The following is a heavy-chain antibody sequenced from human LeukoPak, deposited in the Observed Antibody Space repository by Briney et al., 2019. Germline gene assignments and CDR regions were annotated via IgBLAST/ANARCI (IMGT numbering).Heavy chain of an antibody. CDR3: ARDHGSDYYMDV. V-gene: IGHV1-2*02. CDR2: INPNSGGT. CDR1: GYTFTGYY. Sequence: ASVKVSCKASGYTFTGYYMHWVRQAPGQGLEWMGWINPNSGGTNYAQKFQGRVTMTRDTSISTAYMELSRLRSDDTAVYYCARDHGSDYYMDVWGKGTTVTVSS. J-gene: IGHJ6*03.